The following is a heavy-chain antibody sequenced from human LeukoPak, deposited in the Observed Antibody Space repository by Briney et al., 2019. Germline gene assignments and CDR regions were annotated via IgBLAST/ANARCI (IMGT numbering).Heavy chain of an antibody. CDR1: GGSISSYY. Sequence: SETLSLTCTVSGGSISSYYWSWLRQPPGKGLEWIANIFYSGSPNYNPSLKSRVTISVDTSKNQFSLKLSSVTAADTAVYYCARDRQRWFGEMGGHWFDPWGQGTLVTVSS. CDR2: IFYSGSP. CDR3: ARDRQRWFGEMGGHWFDP. J-gene: IGHJ5*02. D-gene: IGHD3-10*01. V-gene: IGHV4-59*01.